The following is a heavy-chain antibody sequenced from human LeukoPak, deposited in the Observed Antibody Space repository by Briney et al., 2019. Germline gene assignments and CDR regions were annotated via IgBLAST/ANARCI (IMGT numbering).Heavy chain of an antibody. CDR1: GLSFHNTW. CDR2: IISDGITT. Sequence: GGSLRLSCAASGLSFHNTWMHWIRQAPGKGLVWVSRIISDGITTTYADSVKGRFTISRDNAKNTMYLQMNSLRAEDTAVYYCAADGEYAFQVWGQGTTVTVSS. V-gene: IGHV3-74*01. J-gene: IGHJ3*01. D-gene: IGHD2/OR15-2a*01. CDR3: AADGEYAFQV.